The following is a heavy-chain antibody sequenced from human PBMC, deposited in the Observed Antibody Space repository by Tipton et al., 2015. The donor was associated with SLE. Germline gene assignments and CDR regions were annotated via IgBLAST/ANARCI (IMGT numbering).Heavy chain of an antibody. CDR1: GYTFTSYY. J-gene: IGHJ2*01. D-gene: IGHD3-10*01. CDR2: MNPNSGNT. Sequence: QSGPEVKKPGASVKVSCKASGYTFTSYYMHWVRQAPGQGLEWMGWMNPNSGNTGYAQKFQGRVTMTRNTSISTAYMELSSLRSEDTAVYYCARGSSGYFDLWGRGTLVTVSS. V-gene: IGHV1-8*02. CDR3: ARGSSGYFDL.